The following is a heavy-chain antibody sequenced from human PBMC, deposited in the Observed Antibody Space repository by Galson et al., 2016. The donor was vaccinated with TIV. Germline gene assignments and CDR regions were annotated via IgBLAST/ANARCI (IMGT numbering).Heavy chain of an antibody. CDR3: ARPPYCGGDCFKYDS. CDR2: INAANGHT. Sequence: SVKVSCKASGYTFTTYPIHWVRQAPGQSLEWMGRINAANGHTKYSQRFQGRVTITRDTSTTTAYMELSSLRSEDTAVYYCARPPYCGGDCFKYDSWGQGTLVTVSS. CDR1: GYTFTTYP. J-gene: IGHJ4*02. D-gene: IGHD2-21*01. V-gene: IGHV1-3*01.